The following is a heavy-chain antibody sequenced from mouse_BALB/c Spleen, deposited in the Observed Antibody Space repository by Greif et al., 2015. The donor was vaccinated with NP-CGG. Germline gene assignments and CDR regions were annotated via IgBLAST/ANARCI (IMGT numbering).Heavy chain of an antibody. V-gene: IGHV1-7*01. CDR1: GYTFTSYW. CDR3: ARAAAWFAY. D-gene: IGHD1-2*01. CDR2: INPSTGYT. Sequence: VQLQQSGAELAKPGASVKMSCKASGYTFTSYWMHWVKQGPGQGLEWIGYINPSTGYTEYNQKFKDKATLTADKSSSTAYMQLSSLTSEDSAVYYCARAAAWFAYWGQGTLVTVSA. J-gene: IGHJ3*01.